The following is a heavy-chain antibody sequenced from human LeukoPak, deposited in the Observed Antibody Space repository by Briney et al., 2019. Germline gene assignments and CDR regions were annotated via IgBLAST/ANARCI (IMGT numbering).Heavy chain of an antibody. CDR1: GFTFSNAW. Sequence: PGGSLRLSCAASGFTFSNAWMSWVRQAPGKGLEWVGRIKSKTDGGTADYAAPVKGRFTISRDDSKNTLYLQMNSLKTEDTAVYYCTTDLYYYDSSGYYSEDYWGQGTLVTVSS. D-gene: IGHD3-22*01. CDR3: TTDLYYYDSSGYYSEDY. J-gene: IGHJ4*02. CDR2: IKSKTDGGTA. V-gene: IGHV3-15*01.